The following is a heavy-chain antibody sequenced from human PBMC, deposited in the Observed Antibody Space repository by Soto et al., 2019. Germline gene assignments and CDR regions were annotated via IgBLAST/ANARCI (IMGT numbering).Heavy chain of an antibody. D-gene: IGHD1-1*01. Sequence: QVQLVESGGGLVKPGGSLRLSCAASGFTFSAYYMSWIRQAPGKGLEWVSYMTNSGGTIYYADSVKGRFTIYRDNAKNSLYLQMNSLRAEDAAVYYCARAGGYWNPRGFDSWGQGTLVTVSS. CDR3: ARAGGYWNPRGFDS. CDR2: MTNSGGTI. J-gene: IGHJ4*02. CDR1: GFTFSAYY. V-gene: IGHV3-11*01.